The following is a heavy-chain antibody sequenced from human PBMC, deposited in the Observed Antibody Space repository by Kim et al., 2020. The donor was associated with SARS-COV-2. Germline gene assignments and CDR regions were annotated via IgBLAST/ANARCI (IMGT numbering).Heavy chain of an antibody. CDR2: YPAST. Sequence: YPASTHYTPSLKSRVPISVPTSKNQFSLKVRSVTAADTAVYYCARGVGTWGQGTLVTVSS. CDR3: ARGVGT. V-gene: IGHV4-59*09. J-gene: IGHJ5*02.